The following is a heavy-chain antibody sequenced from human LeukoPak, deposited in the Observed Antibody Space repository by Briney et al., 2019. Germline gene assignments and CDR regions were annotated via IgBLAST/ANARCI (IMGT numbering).Heavy chain of an antibody. J-gene: IGHJ4*02. D-gene: IGHD1-1*01. CDR3: ARKVPNWNDGVEYYFDY. Sequence: ASVKVSCKASGYTFTSYYMHWVRQAPGQGLEWMGWINPNSGGTNYAQKFQGRVTMTRDTSISTAYMELSRLRSDDTAVYYCARKVPNWNDGVEYYFDYWGQGTLVTVSS. CDR1: GYTFTSYY. V-gene: IGHV1-2*02. CDR2: INPNSGGT.